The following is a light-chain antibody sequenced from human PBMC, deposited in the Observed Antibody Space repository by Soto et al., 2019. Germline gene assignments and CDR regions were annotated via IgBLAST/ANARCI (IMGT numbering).Light chain of an antibody. V-gene: IGLV2-23*02. Sequence: QSALTQPASVSGSPGQSITISCTGTSSDVGSYNLVSWYQQHPGKAPKLMIYGVTKRPSGVSDRFSGSKSGDTASLTVSGLRAEDEADYSCCSYAGFTPFYVFGPGPKVTVL. CDR1: SSDVGSYNL. CDR2: GVT. J-gene: IGLJ1*01. CDR3: CSYAGFTPFYV.